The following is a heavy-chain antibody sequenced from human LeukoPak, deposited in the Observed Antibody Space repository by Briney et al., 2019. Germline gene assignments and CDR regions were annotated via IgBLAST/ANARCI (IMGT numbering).Heavy chain of an antibody. CDR3: ARDGLYDSSGHYMDS. Sequence: SETLSLTCTVSGGSISSYYWSWIRQSPGKGLEWIGYIYYSGGTKYNPSLMSRVTISVDRAQNQFSLSLRSVTAADTAVYYCARDGLYDSSGHYMDSWGQGTLVIVSS. CDR2: IYYSGGT. CDR1: GGSISSYY. J-gene: IGHJ4*02. D-gene: IGHD3-22*01. V-gene: IGHV4-59*01.